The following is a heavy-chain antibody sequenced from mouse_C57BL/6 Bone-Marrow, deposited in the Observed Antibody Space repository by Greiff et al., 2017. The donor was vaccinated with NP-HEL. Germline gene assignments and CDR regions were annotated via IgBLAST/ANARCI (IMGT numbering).Heavy chain of an antibody. CDR1: GYTFTSYW. CDR3: ARSRGYGSSYRFAY. J-gene: IGHJ3*01. V-gene: IGHV1-64*01. Sequence: QVQLQQPGAELVKPGASVKLSCKASGYTFTSYWMHWVKQRPGQGLEWIGMIHPNSGSTNYNEKFTSKATLTVDKSSSTAYMQLSSLTSEDSAVYYCARSRGYGSSYRFAYWGQGTLVTVS. D-gene: IGHD1-1*01. CDR2: IHPNSGST.